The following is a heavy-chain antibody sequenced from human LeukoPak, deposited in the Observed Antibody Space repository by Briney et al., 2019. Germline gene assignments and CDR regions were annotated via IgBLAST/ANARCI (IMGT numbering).Heavy chain of an antibody. CDR2: IYTGGST. J-gene: IGHJ6*02. V-gene: IGHV4-61*02. Sequence: SETLSLTCTVSGGSISSGSYYWSWIRQPAGKGLEWIGRIYTGGSTNYNPSLKSRVTISVDTSKNQFSLKLSSVTAADTAVYYCAAVVVPAATGYYGMDVWGQGTTVTVSS. CDR1: GGSISSGSYY. D-gene: IGHD2-2*01. CDR3: AAVVVPAATGYYGMDV.